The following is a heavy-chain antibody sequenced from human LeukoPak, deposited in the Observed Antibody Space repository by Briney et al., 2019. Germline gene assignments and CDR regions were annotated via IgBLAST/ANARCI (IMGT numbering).Heavy chain of an antibody. J-gene: IGHJ6*04. CDR1: GGSISSGGYY. V-gene: IGHV4-31*03. CDR3: ARETYYHGSPPADV. D-gene: IGHD3-10*01. Sequence: SETLSLTCTVSGGSISSGGYYWSWIRQHPGKGLEWIGYIYYSGSTYYNPSLKSRVTISVDTSKNQFSLKLSSVTAADTAVYYCARETYYHGSPPADVWGKGTTVTVSS. CDR2: IYYSGST.